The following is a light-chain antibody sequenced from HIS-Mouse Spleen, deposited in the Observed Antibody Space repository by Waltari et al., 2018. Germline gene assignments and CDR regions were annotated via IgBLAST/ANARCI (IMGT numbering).Light chain of an antibody. J-gene: IGLJ3*02. Sequence: QTVVTQEPSFSVSPGGTVTLTCGLSSGSVSTSYYPSWYHQTPGQAPRTLIYSTNTRSSGVPDRFSGSIRGNKAALTITGAQADDESDYYCVLYMGSGIWVFGGGTKLTVL. V-gene: IGLV8-61*01. CDR2: STN. CDR3: VLYMGSGIWV. CDR1: SGSVSTSYY.